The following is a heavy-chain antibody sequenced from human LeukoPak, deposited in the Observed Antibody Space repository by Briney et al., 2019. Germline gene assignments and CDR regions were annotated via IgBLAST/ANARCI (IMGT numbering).Heavy chain of an antibody. Sequence: PSETLSLTCAVYVGSFSSNYWNWIRQPPGKGLEWIGEINHSGSTNYNPSLTSRVTISVDTSKNQFSLKLNSVTAADTAVYYCAKGISLAGSAFDIWGRGTMVTVSS. V-gene: IGHV4-34*01. CDR3: AKGISLAGSAFDI. CDR1: VGSFSSNY. J-gene: IGHJ3*02. D-gene: IGHD3-3*02. CDR2: INHSGST.